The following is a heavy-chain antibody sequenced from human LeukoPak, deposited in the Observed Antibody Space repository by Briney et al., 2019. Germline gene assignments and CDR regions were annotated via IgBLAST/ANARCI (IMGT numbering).Heavy chain of an antibody. CDR1: GGSISSSSYY. CDR2: IYYSGST. CDR3: ARDGVAGGFDY. V-gene: IGHV4-39*07. D-gene: IGHD6-19*01. Sequence: SETLSLTCTVSGGSISSSSYYWGWIRQPPGKGLEWIGSIYYSGSTNHNSSLKSRVTLSVDTSRNQYSLKLSSVTAADTAVYYCARDGVAGGFDYWGQGTLVTVSS. J-gene: IGHJ4*02.